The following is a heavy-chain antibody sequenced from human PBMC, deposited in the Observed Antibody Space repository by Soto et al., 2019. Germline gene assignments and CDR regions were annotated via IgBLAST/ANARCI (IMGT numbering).Heavy chain of an antibody. D-gene: IGHD6-13*01. J-gene: IGHJ6*02. V-gene: IGHV1-24*01. CDR3: ATDQPLSSYRELYYYGMDV. CDR2: FDPEDGET. Sequence: GASVKVSCKVSGYTLTELSMHWVRQAPGKGLEWMGGFDPEDGETIYAQKFQGRVTMTEDTSTDTAYMELSSLRSEDTAVYYCATDQPLSSYRELYYYGMDVWGQGTTVTVSS. CDR1: GYTLTELS.